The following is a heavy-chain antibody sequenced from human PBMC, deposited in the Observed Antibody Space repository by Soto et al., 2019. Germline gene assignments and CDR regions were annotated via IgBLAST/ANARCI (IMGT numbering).Heavy chain of an antibody. CDR3: AKDRYSGSYYLGNWFDP. Sequence: HPGGSLRLSCAASGFTFSSYAMSWVRQAPGKGLEWVSAISGSGGSTYYADSVKGRFTISRDNSKNTLYLQMNSLRAEDTAVYYCAKDRYSGSYYLGNWFDPWGQGTLVTVS. D-gene: IGHD1-26*01. CDR2: ISGSGGST. V-gene: IGHV3-23*01. J-gene: IGHJ5*02. CDR1: GFTFSSYA.